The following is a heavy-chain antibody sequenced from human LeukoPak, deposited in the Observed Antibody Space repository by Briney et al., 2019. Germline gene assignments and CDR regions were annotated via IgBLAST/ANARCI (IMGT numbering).Heavy chain of an antibody. CDR3: AKDQGIAAAGSFDY. CDR1: GFAFDDYA. Sequence: GGSLRLSCAASGFAFDDYAMHWVRQAPGKGLEWVSGISWNSGSIGYADSVKGRFTISRDNAKNSLYLQMNSPRAEDMALYYCAKDQGIAAAGSFDYWGQGTVVTVSS. V-gene: IGHV3-9*03. CDR2: ISWNSGSI. J-gene: IGHJ4*02. D-gene: IGHD6-13*01.